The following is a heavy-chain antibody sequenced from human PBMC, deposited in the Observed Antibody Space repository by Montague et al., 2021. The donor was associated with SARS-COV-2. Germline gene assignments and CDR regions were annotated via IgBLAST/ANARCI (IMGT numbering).Heavy chain of an antibody. CDR1: GDSVASNTAA. Sequence: CAISGDSVASNTAACNWIRQSPSSGLEWLGRTYYRSKRYYDYAVSVKSRMTISPDTSKNRFSLQLSSVTPEDRAVYYCARDPRYSVSWSFEYWGQGNLVT. CDR3: ARDPRYSVSWSFEY. D-gene: IGHD5/OR15-5a*01. J-gene: IGHJ4*02. CDR2: TYYRSKRYY. V-gene: IGHV6-1*01.